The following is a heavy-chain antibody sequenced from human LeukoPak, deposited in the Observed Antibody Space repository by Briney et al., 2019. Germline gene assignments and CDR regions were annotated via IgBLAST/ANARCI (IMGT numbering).Heavy chain of an antibody. CDR1: GGSISSYY. Sequence: PSETLCLTCTVAGGSISSYYGRWFRQPPGKGLELLGYIYYSGCINYNPSLKIRVTISVDTSKIQFSLKLSSVTAADTAVYYCAHSGYDFWSQTHFDYCGQGTMVTVSS. V-gene: IGHV4-59*08. CDR2: IYYSGCI. J-gene: IGHJ4*02. D-gene: IGHD5-12*01. CDR3: AHSGYDFWSQTHFDY.